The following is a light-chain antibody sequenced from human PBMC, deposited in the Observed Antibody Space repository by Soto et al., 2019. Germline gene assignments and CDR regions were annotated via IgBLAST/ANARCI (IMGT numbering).Light chain of an antibody. V-gene: IGKV3-20*01. J-gene: IGKJ1*01. CDR1: QSVSSSY. CDR2: GAS. CDR3: QQYGSSPGT. Sequence: EIVLTQSPGTLSLSPGERATLSCRASQSVSSSYLAWYQQKPGQPPRLLIYGASNRATGIPARFSGSESGTDFTLTISRLEPEDFAVYYCQQYGSSPGTFGQGTKVEIK.